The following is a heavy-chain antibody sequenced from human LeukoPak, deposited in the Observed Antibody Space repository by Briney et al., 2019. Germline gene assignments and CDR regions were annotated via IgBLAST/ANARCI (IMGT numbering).Heavy chain of an antibody. CDR3: ARDPGSSSSPFDY. CDR1: GYTFTGYY. Sequence: ASVKVSCKASGYTFTGYYMHWVRQAPGQGLEWMGWINPNSGGTNYAQKFQGRVTMTRDTPISTAYMELSRLRSDDTAVYYCARDPGSSSSPFDYWGQGTLVTVSS. V-gene: IGHV1-2*02. J-gene: IGHJ4*02. CDR2: INPNSGGT. D-gene: IGHD6-6*01.